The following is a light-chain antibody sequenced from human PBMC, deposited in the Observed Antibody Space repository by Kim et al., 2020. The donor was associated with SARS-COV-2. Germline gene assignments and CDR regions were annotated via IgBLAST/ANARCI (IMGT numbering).Light chain of an antibody. Sequence: QAGLTQPPSVSKGLRQTATLTCTGNSNNVGNQGAAWLQHHQGHPPKLLSYRDNNRPSGISERLSASRSGNTASLTITGLQPEDEADYYCSAWDSSLSAWVIGGGTQLTVL. CDR2: RDN. CDR3: SAWDSSLSAWV. V-gene: IGLV10-54*01. CDR1: SNNVGNQG. J-gene: IGLJ3*02.